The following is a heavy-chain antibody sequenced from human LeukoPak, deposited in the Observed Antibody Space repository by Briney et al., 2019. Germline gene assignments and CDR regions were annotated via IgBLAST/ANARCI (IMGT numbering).Heavy chain of an antibody. Sequence: GGSLRLSCAASGFTFSSYAMSWVRQAPGKGLEWVSAISGSGGSTYYANSVKGRFTISRDNSKNTLYLQMNSLRAEDTALYYCAKDTSNGYTDSYYGMDVWGQGTTVTVSS. J-gene: IGHJ6*02. CDR2: ISGSGGST. V-gene: IGHV3-23*01. CDR3: AKDTSNGYTDSYYGMDV. D-gene: IGHD5-24*01. CDR1: GFTFSSYA.